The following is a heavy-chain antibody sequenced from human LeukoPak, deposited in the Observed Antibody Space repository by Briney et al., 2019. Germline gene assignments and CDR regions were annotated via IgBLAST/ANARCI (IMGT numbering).Heavy chain of an antibody. J-gene: IGHJ4*02. V-gene: IGHV1-2*02. CDR1: GYTFTGYY. CDR2: IDPNSGGT. D-gene: IGHD1-26*01. CDR3: AREELSSGSYSEALDY. Sequence: GASVNVSCTASGYTFTGYYIHWVRQAPGQGLEWMGWIDPNSGGTHYAQNFQDRVTMTRDTSISTAYMELSRLRSDDTAVYYCAREELSSGSYSEALDYWGQGTLVTVSS.